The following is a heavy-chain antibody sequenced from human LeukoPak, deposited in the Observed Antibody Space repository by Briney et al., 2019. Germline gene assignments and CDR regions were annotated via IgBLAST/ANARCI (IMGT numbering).Heavy chain of an antibody. D-gene: IGHD3-10*01. CDR1: GGSISSSSYY. CDR2: IYYSGST. Sequence: SETLSLTRTVSGGSISSSSYYWGWIRQPPGKGLEWIGSIYYSGSTYYNPSLKSRVTISVDTSKNQFSLKLSSVTAADTAVYYCARHGLWFVEWSWWFQHWGQGTLVTVSS. V-gene: IGHV4-39*01. CDR3: ARHGLWFVEWSWWFQH. J-gene: IGHJ1*01.